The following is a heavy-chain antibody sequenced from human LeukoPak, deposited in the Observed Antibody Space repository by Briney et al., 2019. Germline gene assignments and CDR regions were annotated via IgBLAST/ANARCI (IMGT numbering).Heavy chain of an antibody. D-gene: IGHD2-15*01. CDR3: ASGGRVGDIFDI. CDR1: GFTFSSNW. V-gene: IGHV3-74*01. CDR2: IKRDGSSI. J-gene: IGHJ3*02. Sequence: PGGSLRLSCAASGFTFSSNWMYWVRQASGKGLVWVSRIKRDGSSIGYADSVKGRFTISRDNARNTLYLQMNSLRAEDTALYYCASGGRVGDIFDIWGQGTMVTVSS.